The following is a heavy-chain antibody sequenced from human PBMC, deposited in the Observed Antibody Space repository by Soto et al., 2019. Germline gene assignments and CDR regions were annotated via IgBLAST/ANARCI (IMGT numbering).Heavy chain of an antibody. CDR3: GHELRRGGRNNLFAF. CDR1: GFSLSTSGVG. CDR2: IYWDDDK. Sequence: QITLTESGPTLVKPTQTLTLTCTFSGFSLSTSGVGVGWIRQPPVKSLEWLALIYWDDDKRYSPSLKRTLTITKDPPKDQAVLTMTNMDRADTSTFYCGHELRRGGRNNLFAFWGHGSLVTVS. V-gene: IGHV2-5*02. J-gene: IGHJ4*01. D-gene: IGHD3-16*01.